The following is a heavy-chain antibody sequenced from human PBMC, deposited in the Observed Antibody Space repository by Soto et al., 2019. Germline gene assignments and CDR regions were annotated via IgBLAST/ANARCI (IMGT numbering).Heavy chain of an antibody. D-gene: IGHD5-12*01. V-gene: IGHV3-23*01. CDR3: AKYRVGYKEFDY. CDR2: ISGSGGST. Sequence: SLRLSCAASRFTFSTYAMSLVPQAAGKGLEWVSAISGSGGSTYYADSVKGRFTISRDNSKNTLYLQMNSLRAEDTAVYYCAKYRVGYKEFDYWGQGTLVTVSS. CDR1: RFTFSTYA. J-gene: IGHJ4*02.